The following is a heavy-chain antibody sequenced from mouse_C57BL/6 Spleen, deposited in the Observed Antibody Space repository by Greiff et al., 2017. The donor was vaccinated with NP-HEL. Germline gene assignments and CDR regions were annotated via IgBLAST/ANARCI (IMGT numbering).Heavy chain of an antibody. D-gene: IGHD2-5*01. J-gene: IGHJ4*01. CDR3: AREGSYYSNPRAMDY. CDR1: GYAFSSSW. CDR2: IYPGDGDT. Sequence: QVHVKQSGPELVKPGASVKISCKASGYAFSSSWMNWVKQRPGKGLEWIGRIYPGDGDTNYNGKFKGKATLTADKSSSTAYMQLSSLTSEDSAVYFCAREGSYYSNPRAMDYWGQGTSVTVSS. V-gene: IGHV1-82*01.